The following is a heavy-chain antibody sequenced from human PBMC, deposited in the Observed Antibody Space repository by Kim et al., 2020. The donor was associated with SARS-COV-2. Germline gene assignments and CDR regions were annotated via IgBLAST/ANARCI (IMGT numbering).Heavy chain of an antibody. CDR1: GFTFSSYW. CDR2: IKQDGSEK. Sequence: GGSLRLSCAASGFTFSSYWMSWVRQAPGKGLEWVANIKQDGSEKYYVDSVKGRFTISRDNAKNSLYLQMNSLRAEDTAVYYCARDLGYCSSTSRYALDYWGQGTLVTVSS. V-gene: IGHV3-7*03. CDR3: ARDLGYCSSTSRYALDY. D-gene: IGHD2-2*01. J-gene: IGHJ4*02.